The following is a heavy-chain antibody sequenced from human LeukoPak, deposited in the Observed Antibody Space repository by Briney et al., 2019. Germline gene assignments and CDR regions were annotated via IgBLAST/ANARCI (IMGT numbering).Heavy chain of an antibody. CDR3: ARAGYCSGGSCYSLDYYYYGMDV. CDR1: GYTFTSYG. D-gene: IGHD2-15*01. Sequence: GASVKVSCKASGYTFTSYGTSWVRQAPGQGLEWMGWISAYNGNTNYAQKLQGRVTMTTDTSTSTAYMGLRSLRSDDTAVYYCARAGYCSGGSCYSLDYYYYGMDVWGQGTTVTVSS. CDR2: ISAYNGNT. V-gene: IGHV1-18*01. J-gene: IGHJ6*02.